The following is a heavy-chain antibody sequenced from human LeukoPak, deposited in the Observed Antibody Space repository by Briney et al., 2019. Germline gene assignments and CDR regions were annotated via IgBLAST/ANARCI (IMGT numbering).Heavy chain of an antibody. CDR2: IYYSGSA. V-gene: IGHV4-59*01. CDR3: ARVGDSSGYSVLDS. D-gene: IGHD3-22*01. J-gene: IGHJ4*02. CDR1: GGSISGYY. Sequence: SETLSLTCTVSGGSISGYYWSWIRSPPGKGLEWIGHIYYSGSADYNASLKSRATMFVDTSKNEFSLTLRSVTAADTAVYYCARVGDSSGYSVLDSWGQGTLVTVSS.